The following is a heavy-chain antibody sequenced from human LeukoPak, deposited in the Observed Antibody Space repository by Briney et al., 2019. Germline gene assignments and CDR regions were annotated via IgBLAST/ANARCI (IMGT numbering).Heavy chain of an antibody. J-gene: IGHJ3*02. Sequence: PGGSLRLSCAASGFTFSSYSMNWVRQAPGKGLEWVSYISSSSSTIYYADSVKGRFTISRDNAKNSLYLQMNSLRAEDTAVYYCALDNRGDHDAFDIWGQGTMVTVSS. CDR3: ALDNRGDHDAFDI. CDR1: GFTFSSYS. V-gene: IGHV3-48*01. CDR2: ISSSSSTI. D-gene: IGHD3-10*01.